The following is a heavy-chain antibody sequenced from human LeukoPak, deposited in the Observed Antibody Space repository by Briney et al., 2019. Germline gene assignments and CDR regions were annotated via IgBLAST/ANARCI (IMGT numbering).Heavy chain of an antibody. V-gene: IGHV3-9*01. J-gene: IGHJ4*02. CDR2: ISWNSDNI. Sequence: GRSLRLSCAASGFTFDDYGMSWVRQAPGKGLEWVSGISWNSDNIGYADSVKGRFTISRDNAKKSLYLQMNGLRVEDTALYYCAKGFTTTVTTNFDYWGQGTLVTVSS. CDR3: AKGFTTTVTTNFDY. D-gene: IGHD4-17*01. CDR1: GFTFDDYG.